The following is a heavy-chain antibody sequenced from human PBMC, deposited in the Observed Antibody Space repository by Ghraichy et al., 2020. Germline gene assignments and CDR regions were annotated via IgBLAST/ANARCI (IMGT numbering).Heavy chain of an antibody. CDR1: GFTFSSYA. V-gene: IGHV3-23*01. CDR2: ISGSGGST. J-gene: IGHJ4*02. D-gene: IGHD3-3*01. Sequence: GGSLRLSCAASGFTFSSYAMSWVRQAPGKGLEWVSAISGSGGSTYYADSVKGRFTISRDNSKNTLYLQMNSLRAEDTAVYYCAKLGYYDFWSGYYRPFDYWGQGTLVTVSS. CDR3: AKLGYYDFWSGYYRPFDY.